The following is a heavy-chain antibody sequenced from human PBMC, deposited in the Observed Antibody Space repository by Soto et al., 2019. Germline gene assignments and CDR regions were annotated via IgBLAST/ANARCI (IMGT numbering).Heavy chain of an antibody. CDR1: GGTSSGYV. CDR2: IIPIFVTA. D-gene: IGHD2-15*01. V-gene: IGHV1-69*01. J-gene: IGHJ6*02. Sequence: QVQLVQSGAEVKKPGSSVRVSGRASGGTSSGYVSSGCRRPPGQGLGWWGGIIPIFVTANYAQKSQGRVTITADESTSTAYMELSSLRAEDTAVYYCASGDCSGGSCYRYYYYGMDVWGQGTTVTVSS. CDR3: ASGDCSGGSCYRYYYYGMDV.